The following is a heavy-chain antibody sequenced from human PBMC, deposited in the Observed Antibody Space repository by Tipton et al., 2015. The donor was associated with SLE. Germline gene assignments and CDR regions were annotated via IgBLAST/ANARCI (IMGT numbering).Heavy chain of an antibody. CDR3: ARAPTYCGGDCYPGGYYFDY. V-gene: IGHV4-34*01. Sequence: TLSLTCAVYGGSFSGYYWSWIRQPPGKGLECIGEINHSGSTNYNPSLKSRVTISVDTSKNQFSLKLSSVTAADTAVYYCARAPTYCGGDCYPGGYYFDYWGQGTLVTVSS. CDR1: GGSFSGYY. D-gene: IGHD2-21*01. CDR2: INHSGST. J-gene: IGHJ4*02.